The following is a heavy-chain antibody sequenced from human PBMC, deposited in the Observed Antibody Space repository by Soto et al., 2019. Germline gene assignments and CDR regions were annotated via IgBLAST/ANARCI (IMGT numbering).Heavy chain of an antibody. J-gene: IGHJ4*02. V-gene: IGHV4-34*01. CDR3: ARKLEASIRRVEWFSYKWYD. CDR1: GDSLSGYA. Sequence: PSETLSLTCDVHGDSLSGYAWSWIRQPPGKGLEWIGEITFRGVTNYHPSLKSRVSMSVDTSKNRISLNVSSVTAADTALYFCARKLEASIRRVEWFSYKWYDWGQGTLVTVSS. CDR2: ITFRGVT. D-gene: IGHD1-1*01.